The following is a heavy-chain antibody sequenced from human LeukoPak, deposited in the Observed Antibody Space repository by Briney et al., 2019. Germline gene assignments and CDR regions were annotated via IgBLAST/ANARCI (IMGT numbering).Heavy chain of an antibody. CDR3: ARAQPITRGPFDP. V-gene: IGHV1-2*02. Sequence: SSVKVSCKASGYTFTGYYMHWVRQAPGQGLEWMGWINPNSGGTIYAPTFQGRGTITRDTSISTVYMELSRPTSDDTAVYYCARAQPITRGPFDPWGQGTLVTVSS. CDR1: GYTFTGYY. CDR2: INPNSGGT. J-gene: IGHJ5*02. D-gene: IGHD3-10*01.